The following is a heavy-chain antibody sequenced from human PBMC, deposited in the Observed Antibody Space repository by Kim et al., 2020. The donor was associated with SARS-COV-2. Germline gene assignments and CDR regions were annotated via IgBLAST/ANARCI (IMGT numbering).Heavy chain of an antibody. V-gene: IGHV4-61*02. CDR1: GGSISSGSYY. J-gene: IGHJ2*01. D-gene: IGHD2-2*02. CDR3: ARSVEDCSSTSCYTGPPYWYFDL. Sequence: SETLSLTCTVSGGSISSGSYYWSWIRQPAGKGLEWIGRIYTSGSTNYNPSLKSRVTISVDTSKNQFSLKLSSVTAADTAVYYCARSVEDCSSTSCYTGPPYWYFDLWGRGTLVTVSS. CDR2: IYTSGST.